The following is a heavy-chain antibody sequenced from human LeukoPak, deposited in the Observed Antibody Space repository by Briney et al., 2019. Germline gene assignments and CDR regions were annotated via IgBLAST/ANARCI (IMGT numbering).Heavy chain of an antibody. CDR1: GYTFTSYD. V-gene: IGHV1-8*03. CDR2: MNPKTGNT. J-gene: IGHJ4*02. Sequence: ASVKVSCKASGYTFTSYDINWVRQAAGQGLEWMGWMNPKTGNTGFSQKFQGRVTITRDTSISTAYMELSRLTSEDTGVYYCTRGLPRDVLVVIAAANEYWGQGSLVTVSS. D-gene: IGHD2-2*01. CDR3: TRGLPRDVLVVIAAANEY.